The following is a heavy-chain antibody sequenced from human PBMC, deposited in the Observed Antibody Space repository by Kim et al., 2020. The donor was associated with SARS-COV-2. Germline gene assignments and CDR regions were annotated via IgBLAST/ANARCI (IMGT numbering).Heavy chain of an antibody. J-gene: IGHJ4*02. V-gene: IGHV3-7*01. CDR1: GITFNRYY. CDR3: ARDLYCVNGVCASTGTGY. Sequence: GGSLRLSCVVSGITFNRYYMSWVRQAPGQGLEWVANIKGDGSERHYVDSVKGRFTISRDNAKNLLFLQMSSLRVEDTAVYYCARDLYCVNGVCASTGTGYLGQGTLVTVSS. CDR2: IKGDGSER. D-gene: IGHD2-8*01.